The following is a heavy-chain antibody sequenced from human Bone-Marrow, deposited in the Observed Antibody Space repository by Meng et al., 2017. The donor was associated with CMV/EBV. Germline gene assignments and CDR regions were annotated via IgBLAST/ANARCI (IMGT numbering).Heavy chain of an antibody. J-gene: IGHJ4*02. Sequence: GGSLRLSCAASGFTFSSYAMSWVRQAPGKGLEWVSAISGSGGSTYYADSVKGRFTISRDNSKNTLYLQMNSLRAEDTAVYCCAYQVDVFWSGPSDYWGQGTLVTVSS. CDR3: AYQVDVFWSGPSDY. V-gene: IGHV3-23*01. CDR2: ISGSGGST. D-gene: IGHD3-3*01. CDR1: GFTFSSYA.